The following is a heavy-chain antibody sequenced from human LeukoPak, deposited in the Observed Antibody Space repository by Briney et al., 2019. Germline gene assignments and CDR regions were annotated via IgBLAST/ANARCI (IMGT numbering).Heavy chain of an antibody. CDR2: IWCDGSNK. Sequence: GGSLRLSCAASGFTFSSYGMHWVRQAPGKGLEWVAVIWCDGSNKYYADSVKGRFTISRDNSKNTLYLQMNSLRAEDTAVYYCAKDLDLYYDSSGHDYWGQGTLVTVSS. CDR3: AKDLDLYYDSSGHDY. CDR1: GFTFSSYG. V-gene: IGHV3-33*06. D-gene: IGHD3-22*01. J-gene: IGHJ4*02.